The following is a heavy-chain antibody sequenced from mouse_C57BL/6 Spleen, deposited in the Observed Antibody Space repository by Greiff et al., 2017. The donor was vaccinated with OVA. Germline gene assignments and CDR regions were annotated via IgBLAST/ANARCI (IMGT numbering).Heavy chain of an antibody. CDR3: ARSSHYYGSSPYYFDY. Sequence: QVQLQQPGAELVKPGASVKMSCKASGYTFTSYWITWVKQRPGQGLEWIGDIYTGRGSTNYNEKLKSKATLTVDTSSSTADMQLSSLTPEFSAVYYCARSSHYYGSSPYYFDYWGQGTTLTVSS. J-gene: IGHJ2*01. V-gene: IGHV1-55*01. CDR2: IYTGRGST. D-gene: IGHD1-1*01. CDR1: GYTFTSYW.